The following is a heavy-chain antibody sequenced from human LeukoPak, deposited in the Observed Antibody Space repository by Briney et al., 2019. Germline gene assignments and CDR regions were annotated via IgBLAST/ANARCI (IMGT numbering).Heavy chain of an antibody. CDR2: MSPYSGNT. CDR3: ASGQPGGGIDD. V-gene: IGHV1-8*01. Sequence: ASVKVSCKASGYTFTSYDINWVRQATGQGLEWMGWMSPYSGNTGYAQKFQGRVTMTRDTSIATAYMELSSLRSEDTAVYYCASGQPGGGIDDWGQGTLVTVSS. J-gene: IGHJ4*02. CDR1: GYTFTSYD. D-gene: IGHD2-15*01.